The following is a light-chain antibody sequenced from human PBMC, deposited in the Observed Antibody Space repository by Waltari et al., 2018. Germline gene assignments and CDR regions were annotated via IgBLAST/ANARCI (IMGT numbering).Light chain of an antibody. V-gene: IGKV1-8*01. CDR2: AAS. CDR1: QGISSY. J-gene: IGKJ2*01. CDR3: QQYYSYPHT. Sequence: AIRMTQSPSSLSASTGDRVTITCRASQGISSYLALYQQKPGKAPKLLIYAASTLQSGVPSRFSGSGSGTDFTLTISCLQSEDFATYYCQQYYSYPHTFGQGTKLEIK.